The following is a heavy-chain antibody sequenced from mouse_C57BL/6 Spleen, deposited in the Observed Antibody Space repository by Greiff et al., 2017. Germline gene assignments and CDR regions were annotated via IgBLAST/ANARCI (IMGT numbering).Heavy chain of an antibody. V-gene: IGHV2-2*01. CDR3: DRNYDYDGNYDMDY. J-gene: IGHJ4*01. CDR2: IWSGGST. CDR1: GFSLTSYG. Sequence: QVQLKESGPGLVQPSQSLSITCTVSGFSLTSYGVHWVRQSPGKGLEWLGVIWSGGSTDYNAAFISRLSISKDNSKSQVFFKMNSLQADDTAIYYCDRNYDYDGNYDMDYWGQGTSVTVSS. D-gene: IGHD2-4*01.